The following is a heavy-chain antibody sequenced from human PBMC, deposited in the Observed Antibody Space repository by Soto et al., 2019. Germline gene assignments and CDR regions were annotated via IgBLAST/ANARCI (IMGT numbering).Heavy chain of an antibody. J-gene: IGHJ3*02. CDR1: GFTFSRHW. D-gene: IGHD3-16*01. Sequence: PGGSLRLSCAASGFTFSRHWMHWVRQAPGKGLVWVSRINSGGSSINYADSVKGRFTISRDNAKNTLYLQMNSLRAEDTAVYYCARVGDGYDVFDIWGQGTMVTVSS. CDR3: ARVGDGYDVFDI. V-gene: IGHV3-74*01. CDR2: INSGGSSI.